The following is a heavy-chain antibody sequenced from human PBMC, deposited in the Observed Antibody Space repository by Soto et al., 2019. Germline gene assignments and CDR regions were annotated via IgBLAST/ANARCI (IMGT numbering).Heavy chain of an antibody. CDR2: ISGSGGST. J-gene: IGHJ4*02. CDR3: AKDHYDSSGYYPDY. D-gene: IGHD3-22*01. CDR1: GFTFSSYA. Sequence: PGGSLRLSCAASGFTFSSYAMNWVRQAPGKGLEWVSGISGSGGSTYYADSVKGRFTISRDNSKNTLYLQMNSLRAEDTAVYYCAKDHYDSSGYYPDYWGQGTLVTVSS. V-gene: IGHV3-23*01.